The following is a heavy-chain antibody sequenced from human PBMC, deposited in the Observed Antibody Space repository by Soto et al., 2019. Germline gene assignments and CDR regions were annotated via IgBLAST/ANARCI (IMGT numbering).Heavy chain of an antibody. D-gene: IGHD2-21*01. J-gene: IGHJ6*02. CDR1: GYTFSGYS. CDR2: ISGYNGNT. Sequence: VVLEQSGGEVKKPGASVKVSCKASGYTFSGYSITWVRQAPGQGLEGMGRISGYNGNTNYARTLRGRLTLTTDTSTSTAYMELRSLTSDDTAVYYCARDVFCGGAPACPDMDVWGQGNTVTVSS. V-gene: IGHV1-18*04. CDR3: ARDVFCGGAPACPDMDV.